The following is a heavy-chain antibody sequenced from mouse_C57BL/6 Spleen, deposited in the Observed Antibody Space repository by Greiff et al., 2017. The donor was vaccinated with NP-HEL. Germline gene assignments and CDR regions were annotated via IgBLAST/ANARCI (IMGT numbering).Heavy chain of an antibody. Sequence: EVQVVESGGGLVKPGGSLKLSCAASGFTFSSYAMSWVRQTPEKRLEWVATISDGGSYTYYPDNVKGRFTISRDNAKNNLYLQMSHLKSEDTAMYYCARDYDYDDGYFDYWGQGTTLTVSS. CDR3: ARDYDYDDGYFDY. J-gene: IGHJ2*01. D-gene: IGHD2-4*01. CDR1: GFTFSSYA. V-gene: IGHV5-4*01. CDR2: ISDGGSYT.